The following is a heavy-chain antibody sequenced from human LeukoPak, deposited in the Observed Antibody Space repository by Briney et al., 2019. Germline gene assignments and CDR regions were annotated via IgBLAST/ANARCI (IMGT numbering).Heavy chain of an antibody. D-gene: IGHD6-6*01. J-gene: IGHJ4*02. CDR1: GYTFTGSY. V-gene: IGHV1-2*02. Sequence: ASVKVSCKASGYTFTGSYMHWVRQAPGQGFEWMGWINPNTGGTNYAQKFQGRVTMTRDTSITTAYMELSGLTSDDTAVYYCASYPRYSSWPPFDYWGQGTLVTVSS. CDR2: INPNTGGT. CDR3: ASYPRYSSWPPFDY.